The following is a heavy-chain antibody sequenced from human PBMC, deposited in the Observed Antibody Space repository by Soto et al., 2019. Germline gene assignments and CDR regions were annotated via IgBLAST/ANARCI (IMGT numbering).Heavy chain of an antibody. J-gene: IGHJ4*02. D-gene: IGHD5-18*01. CDR2: INDSGST. Sequence: PSXTLSLTCAVYGGSFSGYYWSWIRQPPGKGLEWIGEINDSGSTKYNPSLKSRVTISVDTSKNQFSLKLSSVTAADTAVYYCAIEGNSYGYFYFDYWGQGTLVTVSS. CDR3: AIEGNSYGYFYFDY. CDR1: GGSFSGYY. V-gene: IGHV4-34*01.